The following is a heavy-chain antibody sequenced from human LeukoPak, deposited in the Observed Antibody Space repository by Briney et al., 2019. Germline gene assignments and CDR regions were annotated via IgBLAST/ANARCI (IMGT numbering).Heavy chain of an antibody. Sequence: GGSLRLSCAASGFTFSNYDMHWVRQAPGKGLEWVAVIRYDGGIKYCGDSVKGRFTISRDISKNTLYLQMNSLRAEDTAVYYCARDRGGSSDAFDIWGQGTMVTVSS. J-gene: IGHJ3*02. D-gene: IGHD2-2*01. CDR2: IRYDGGIK. CDR1: GFTFSNYD. CDR3: ARDRGGSSDAFDI. V-gene: IGHV3-33*01.